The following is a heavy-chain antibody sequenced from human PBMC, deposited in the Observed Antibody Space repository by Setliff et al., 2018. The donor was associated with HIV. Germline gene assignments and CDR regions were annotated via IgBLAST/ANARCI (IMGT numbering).Heavy chain of an antibody. V-gene: IGHV1-69*10. CDR3: ARTDYGGNSGGNYFDY. CDR1: GGTFSSYA. CDR2: IIPILGIA. Sequence: SVKVSCKASGGTFSSYAISWVRQAPGQGLEWMGGIIPILGIANYAQKFHGRVTITADKSTSTAYMELSSLRSDDTAVYYCARTDYGGNSGGNYFDYWGQGSLVTVSS. J-gene: IGHJ4*02. D-gene: IGHD4-17*01.